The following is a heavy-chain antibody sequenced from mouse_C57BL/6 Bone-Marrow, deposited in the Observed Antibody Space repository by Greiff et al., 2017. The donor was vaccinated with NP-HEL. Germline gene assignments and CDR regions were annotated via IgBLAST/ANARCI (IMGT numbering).Heavy chain of an antibody. Sequence: QVQLQQSGAELARPGASVKLSCKASGYTFTSYGISWVKQRTGQGLEWIGEIYPRSGNTYYNEKFKGRATLTADKSSSTAYMELRSLTSEDSAVFFCARSSFPNFDYWGQGTTLTVSS. CDR3: ARSSFPNFDY. J-gene: IGHJ2*01. V-gene: IGHV1-81*01. CDR1: GYTFTSYG. CDR2: IYPRSGNT.